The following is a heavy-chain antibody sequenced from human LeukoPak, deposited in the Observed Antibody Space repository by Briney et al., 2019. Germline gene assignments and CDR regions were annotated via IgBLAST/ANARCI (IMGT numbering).Heavy chain of an antibody. V-gene: IGHV4-4*07. CDR2: IYTSGST. D-gene: IGHD4-17*01. CDR3: ARVTVTTALDY. J-gene: IGHJ4*02. Sequence: KPSETLSLTCTVSGGSLSNYYWGWIRQPAGKGLEWIGRIYTSGSTSYNPSLKSRLTMSLDTSKNQFSLQLRSVTAADTAVYYCARVTVTTALDYWGQGTLVTVSS. CDR1: GGSLSNYY.